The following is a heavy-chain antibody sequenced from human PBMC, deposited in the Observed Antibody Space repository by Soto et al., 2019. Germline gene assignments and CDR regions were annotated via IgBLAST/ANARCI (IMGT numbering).Heavy chain of an antibody. CDR1: GFTISTHG. D-gene: IGHD4-4*01. CDR3: AAATTCNFNLPY. V-gene: IGHV3-33*03. J-gene: IGHJ4*01. Sequence: QAQLVESGGGVVQPGTSLRLSCAASGFTISTHGMHWVRQAPGKGLEWLANIWYDGSNKFYAESVKGRFRISKDNSKKTLYLQMSSLRAEDMAVYYCAAATTCNFNLPYWGHGRRVTVSS. CDR2: IWYDGSNK.